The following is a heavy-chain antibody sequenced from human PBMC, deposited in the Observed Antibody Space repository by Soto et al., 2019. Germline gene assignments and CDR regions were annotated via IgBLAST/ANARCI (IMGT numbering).Heavy chain of an antibody. D-gene: IGHD1-1*01. J-gene: IGHJ3*02. CDR3: ARDDAFGNENGFDI. Sequence: QVQLVESGGGVVQPGTSLRLSCAVSGFPFSTYGFHWVRQPPGKGLEWVAVIVCDGSAKYHADSVEGRFTISRDNSKDTLYLQMNSLRAEDTAVYYCARDDAFGNENGFDIWGQGTMVTVSS. V-gene: IGHV3-33*01. CDR1: GFPFSTYG. CDR2: IVCDGSAK.